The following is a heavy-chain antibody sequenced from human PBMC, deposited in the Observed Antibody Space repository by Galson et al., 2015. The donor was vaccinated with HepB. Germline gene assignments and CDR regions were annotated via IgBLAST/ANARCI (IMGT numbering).Heavy chain of an antibody. CDR2: IIPLLNKA. Sequence: SVKVSCKASGGTFISWVRQAPGQGLEWMGRIIPLLNKADYTQKFQGRLTITADRSTSTAYMELGSLTSDDSGIYYCASSAGFCSGITCYEAHWGQGTLVIVSS. V-gene: IGHV1-69*02. CDR3: ASSAGFCSGITCYEAH. CDR1: GGTF. D-gene: IGHD2-2*01. J-gene: IGHJ4*02.